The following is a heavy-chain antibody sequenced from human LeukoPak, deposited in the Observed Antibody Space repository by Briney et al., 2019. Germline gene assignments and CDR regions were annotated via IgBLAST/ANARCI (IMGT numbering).Heavy chain of an antibody. V-gene: IGHV3-74*01. D-gene: IGHD3-22*01. CDR1: GFTLSSYW. CDR2: INSDGSST. Sequence: GGSLRLSCAASGFTLSSYWMHWVRQAPGKGLVWVSRINSDGSSTSYADSVKGRFTISRDNAKNTLYLQMNSLRAEDTAVYYCARAGVTYYYDSTFDYWGQGTLVTVSS. CDR3: ARAGVTYYYDSTFDY. J-gene: IGHJ4*02.